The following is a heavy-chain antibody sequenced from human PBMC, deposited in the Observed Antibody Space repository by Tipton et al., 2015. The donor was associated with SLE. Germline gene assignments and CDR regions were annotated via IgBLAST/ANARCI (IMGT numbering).Heavy chain of an antibody. V-gene: IGHV3-64*04. Sequence: SLRLSCSASGFIFSSYTMHWVRQAPGKGLEYVSAINTNGGSTYYADSVKGRFIISRDNSKKMLYLQMNSLRAEDTAVYYCAKDEAAYCGGDCYWPLDYWGQGNLVTVSS. J-gene: IGHJ4*02. CDR1: GFIFSSYT. CDR2: INTNGGST. CDR3: AKDEAAYCGGDCYWPLDY. D-gene: IGHD2-21*02.